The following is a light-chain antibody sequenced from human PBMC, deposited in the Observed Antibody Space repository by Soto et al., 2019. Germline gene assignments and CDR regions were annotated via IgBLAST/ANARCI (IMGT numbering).Light chain of an antibody. CDR3: QQYTKWPWT. CDR2: GAS. CDR1: QSVNIN. J-gene: IGKJ1*01. Sequence: EIVLTQSPGTLSLSPGERATLSCRASQSVNINLAWYQQKPGQAPRLLISGASTRATGIPARFSGSGSGTEFTLTISSLQSEDFAVYYCQQYTKWPWTFGQGTKVDIK. V-gene: IGKV3-15*01.